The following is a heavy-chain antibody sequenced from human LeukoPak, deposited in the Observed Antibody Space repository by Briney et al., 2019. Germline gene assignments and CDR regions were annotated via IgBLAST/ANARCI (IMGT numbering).Heavy chain of an antibody. CDR3: ATVGVELWSSPFMGRGDWFDP. Sequence: GESLKISCKGSGYSFTTYWIAWVRQMPEKGLEWMGIIYPGDSDTRYSPSFQGQVAISADKSISTAYLQWDSLKASDTAMYYCATVGVELWSSPFMGRGDWFDPWGQGTLVTVSS. CDR1: GYSFTTYW. V-gene: IGHV5-51*01. D-gene: IGHD3-10*01. CDR2: IYPGDSDT. J-gene: IGHJ5*02.